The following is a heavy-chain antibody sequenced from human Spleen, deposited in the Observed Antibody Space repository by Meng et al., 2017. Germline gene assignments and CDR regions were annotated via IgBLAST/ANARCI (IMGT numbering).Heavy chain of an antibody. CDR3: ARGGYCSSRSCYTVGGY. Sequence: ASVKVSCKASGYTFTSYGISWVRQAPGQGLEWMGWISAYNGNTNYAQKLQGRVTMTTDTSTSTAYMELRSLRSDDTAMYYCARGGYCSSRSCYTVGGYWGPGTLVTVSS. J-gene: IGHJ4*02. CDR2: ISAYNGNT. D-gene: IGHD2-15*01. CDR1: GYTFTSYG. V-gene: IGHV1-18*01.